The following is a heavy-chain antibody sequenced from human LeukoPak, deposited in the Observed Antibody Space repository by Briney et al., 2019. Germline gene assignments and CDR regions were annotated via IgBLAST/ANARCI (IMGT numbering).Heavy chain of an antibody. CDR3: ARSFSEKFYFES. V-gene: IGHV4-39*07. CDR1: GGSISSSNYY. D-gene: IGHD1-26*01. J-gene: IGHJ4*02. Sequence: SETLSLTCTVSGGSISSSNYYWAWIRQPPGKGLEWIATIYYGGATQYNPSLKSRATISVDTSKNQFSLKMSSVTAADTAFYYCARSFSEKFYFESWGQGTLVTVSS. CDR2: IYYGGAT.